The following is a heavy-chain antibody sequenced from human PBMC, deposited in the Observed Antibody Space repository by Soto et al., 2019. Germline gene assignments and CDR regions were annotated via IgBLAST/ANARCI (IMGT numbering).Heavy chain of an antibody. CDR2: INPESGDT. CDR3: ARLVITAEFDS. V-gene: IGHV1-2*04. D-gene: IGHD3-22*01. Sequence: ASVKVSCKASGYNFADYHIHWVRQAPGQGFEWMGWINPESGDTKCAQNFQGWVTMTTDTSSNTAYLDLRRLLSDDTAVYFCARLVITAEFDSWGQGTLVTVSS. J-gene: IGHJ4*02. CDR1: GYNFADYH.